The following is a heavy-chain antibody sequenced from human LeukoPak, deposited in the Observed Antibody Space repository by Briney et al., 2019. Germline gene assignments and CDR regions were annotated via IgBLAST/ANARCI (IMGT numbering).Heavy chain of an antibody. D-gene: IGHD5-18*01. J-gene: IGHJ4*02. CDR3: AKVGKIQLWWNDY. Sequence: GGSLRLSCAASGLTFSSYAMSWVRQAPGKGLEWVSAISGSGGSTYYADSVKGRFTISRDNSKNTLYLQRNSLRAEDTAVYYCAKVGKIQLWWNDYWGQGTLVTVSS. CDR2: ISGSGGST. V-gene: IGHV3-23*01. CDR1: GLTFSSYA.